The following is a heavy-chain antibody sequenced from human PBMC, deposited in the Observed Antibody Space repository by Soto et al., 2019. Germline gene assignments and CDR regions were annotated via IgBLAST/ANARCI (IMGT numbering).Heavy chain of an antibody. V-gene: IGHV4-59*01. CDR1: NGSISTYY. Sequence: PSETLSLTCTVSNGSISTYYWSWVRQAPGKGLEWIGYVYYSGTTNYNPSLKSRVTISVDTSKNQFSLKLKSVTAADTAVYYCAKDYLWTGFEPWGQGILVTVS. CDR2: VYYSGTT. D-gene: IGHD2-21*01. CDR3: AKDYLWTGFEP. J-gene: IGHJ5*02.